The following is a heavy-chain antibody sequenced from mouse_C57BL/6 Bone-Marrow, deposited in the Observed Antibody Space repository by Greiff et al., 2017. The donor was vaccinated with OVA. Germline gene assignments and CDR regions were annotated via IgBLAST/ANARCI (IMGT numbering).Heavy chain of an antibody. CDR3: ARSSWDQAWFAY. CDR2: IYPGGGYT. J-gene: IGHJ3*01. V-gene: IGHV1-63*01. D-gene: IGHD4-1*01. Sequence: VMLVESGAELVRPGTSVKMSCKASGYTFTNYWIGWAKQRPGHGLEWIGDIYPGGGYTNYNEKFKGKATLTADKSSSTAYMQFSSLTSEDSAIYYCARSSWDQAWFAYWGQGTLVTVSA. CDR1: GYTFTNYW.